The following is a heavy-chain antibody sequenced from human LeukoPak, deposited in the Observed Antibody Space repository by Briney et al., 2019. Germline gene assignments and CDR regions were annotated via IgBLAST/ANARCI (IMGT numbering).Heavy chain of an antibody. J-gene: IGHJ4*02. D-gene: IGHD5-18*01. CDR3: ARDLRGTAMALFDY. CDR2: INHSGST. Sequence: SETLSLTCAVYGGSFTAHYWTWIRQPPGKGLEWIGEINHSGSTNYNPSLKSRVTISVDTSKNQFSLKLSSVTAADTAVYYCARDLRGTAMALFDYWGQGTLVTVSS. V-gene: IGHV4-34*01. CDR1: GGSFTAHY.